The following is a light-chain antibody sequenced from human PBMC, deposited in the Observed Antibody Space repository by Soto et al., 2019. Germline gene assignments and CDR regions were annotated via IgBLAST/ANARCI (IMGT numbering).Light chain of an antibody. CDR2: AVS. J-gene: IGKJ1*01. CDR1: QSISTY. Sequence: DIQMTQSPSSLSASVGDRVTITCRASQSISTYLNWYQHKPGKAPKVLIYAVSSLQSGVPSRFSGSGSGTDFTLTITSLQPEDSATHYCQHCSGTPRTFVQGT. CDR3: QHCSGTPRT. V-gene: IGKV1-39*01.